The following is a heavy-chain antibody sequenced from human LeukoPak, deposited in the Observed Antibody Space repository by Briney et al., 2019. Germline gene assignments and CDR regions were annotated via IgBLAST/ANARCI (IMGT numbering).Heavy chain of an antibody. CDR1: GGSISSYY. CDR3: ARDRERYYGSGSFDY. CDR2: IYYSGST. J-gene: IGHJ4*02. V-gene: IGHV4-59*01. Sequence: SETLSLTCTVSGGSISSYYWSWIRQPPGKGLEWFGYIYYSGSTSYNPSLKSRVTISVDTSKNQFSLKLSSVTAADTAVYYCARDRERYYGSGSFDYWGQGTLVTVSS. D-gene: IGHD3-10*01.